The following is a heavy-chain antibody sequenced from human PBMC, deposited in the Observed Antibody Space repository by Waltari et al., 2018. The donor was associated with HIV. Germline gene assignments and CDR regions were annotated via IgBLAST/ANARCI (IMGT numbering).Heavy chain of an antibody. CDR3: ARDGRGADGSGSHWWFDS. CDR1: GYRFSNYG. J-gene: IGHJ5*01. D-gene: IGHD3-10*01. CDR2: VSAWNGDT. V-gene: IGHV1-18*01. Sequence: VQLLQSGNEVKRPGASVKVSCETSGYRFSNYGISWVRQAPGHGVAWLGWVSAWNGDTKNLESLQERFAMTPDTTTSTAYMELRNLRFDDTAVYFCARDGRGADGSGSHWWFDSWGQGTLVTVSS.